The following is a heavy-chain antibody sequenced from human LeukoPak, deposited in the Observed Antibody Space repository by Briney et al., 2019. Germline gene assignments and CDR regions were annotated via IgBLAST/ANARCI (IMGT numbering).Heavy chain of an antibody. D-gene: IGHD3-22*01. CDR1: GFTFSSYA. Sequence: GGSRRLSCAASGFTFSSYAMSWVRQAPGKGLEWVSAISGSGGSTYYADSVKGRFTISRDNSKNTLYLQMNSLRSEDTAVYYCALDLKPVRTYYYDSSGHREDAFDIWGQGTMVTVSS. J-gene: IGHJ3*02. CDR2: ISGSGGST. V-gene: IGHV3-23*01. CDR3: ALDLKPVRTYYYDSSGHREDAFDI.